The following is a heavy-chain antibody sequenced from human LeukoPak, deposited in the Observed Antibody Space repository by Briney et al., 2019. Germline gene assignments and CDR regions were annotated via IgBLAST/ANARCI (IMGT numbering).Heavy chain of an antibody. Sequence: SETLSLTCTVSGGSISGRSYYWGRIRQPPGGGLEWIGSLYYTGTTYYNPSLKSRVSISVDTSKIHFSVRLTSVTAADTAIYYCTRRAWDLGDDAFDIWGQGTMVTVPS. CDR2: LYYTGTT. CDR3: TRRAWDLGDDAFDI. V-gene: IGHV4-39*02. J-gene: IGHJ3*02. D-gene: IGHD3-10*01. CDR1: GGSISGRSYY.